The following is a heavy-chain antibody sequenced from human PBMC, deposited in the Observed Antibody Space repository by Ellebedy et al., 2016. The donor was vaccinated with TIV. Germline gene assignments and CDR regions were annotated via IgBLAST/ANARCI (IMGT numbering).Heavy chain of an antibody. CDR1: GVSISTYF. CDR2: IYYSGST. J-gene: IGHJ3*02. V-gene: IGHV4-59*01. CDR3: ARGSDGRGGACDI. D-gene: IGHD1-1*01. Sequence: SETLSLXXSVSGVSISTYFWTWIRQPPGKGLEYIGYIYYSGSTNYNPSLKSRVTISVDTSKNQFSLKLRSVTAADTAVYYCARGSDGRGGACDIWGQGTMVTVSS.